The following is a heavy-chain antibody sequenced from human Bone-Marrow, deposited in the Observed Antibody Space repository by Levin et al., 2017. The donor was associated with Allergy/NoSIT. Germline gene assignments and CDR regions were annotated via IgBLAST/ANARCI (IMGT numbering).Heavy chain of an antibody. CDR1: GFTVSNHY. CDR2: IYSVGTT. D-gene: IGHD6-13*01. Sequence: GSLRLSCAASGFTVSNHYMSWVRQPPGKGLEWVSLIYSVGTTHYADSVRGRFTISRDHSENTLYLQMNNLRAEDTAVYYCARNPGSTNWSWGQGTLVTVSS. V-gene: IGHV3-53*01. CDR3: ARNPGSTNWS. J-gene: IGHJ4*02.